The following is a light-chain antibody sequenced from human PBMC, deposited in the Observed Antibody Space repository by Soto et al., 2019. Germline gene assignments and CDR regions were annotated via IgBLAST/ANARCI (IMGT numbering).Light chain of an antibody. J-gene: IGLJ3*02. CDR3: SSYTTTTRL. Sequence: QSALTQPASVSGSPGHSITISCTRTSSDIGSNNYVSWFQQRPGKAPTLIIYEVSNRPSGVSTHFSGSKSGNTASLTISGLLPEDEADYYCSSYTTTTRLFGGGTKLTVL. V-gene: IGLV2-14*01. CDR2: EVS. CDR1: SSDIGSNNY.